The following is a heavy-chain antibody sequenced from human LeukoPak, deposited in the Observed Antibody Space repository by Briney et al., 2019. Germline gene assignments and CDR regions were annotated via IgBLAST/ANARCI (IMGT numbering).Heavy chain of an antibody. V-gene: IGHV4-39*01. D-gene: IGHD2-2*01. Sequence: SETLSLTCSVSGGSIISSSDYWSWIRQPPGKGLEWIGSIYYSGSTYYKPSLKSRVTISVDTSKNQFSLKVSSVTAADTAVYYWAGHTLRVVPAAIDCWGQGTLVTVSS. CDR1: GGSIISSSDY. J-gene: IGHJ4*02. CDR3: AGHTLRVVPAAIDC. CDR2: IYYSGST.